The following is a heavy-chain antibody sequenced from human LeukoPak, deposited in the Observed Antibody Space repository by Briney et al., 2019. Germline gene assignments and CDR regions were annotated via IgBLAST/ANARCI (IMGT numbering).Heavy chain of an antibody. D-gene: IGHD3-22*01. CDR3: ARGYDSSGYSHSD. CDR1: GYTFTSYG. V-gene: IGHV1-2*04. J-gene: IGHJ4*02. CDR2: INPNSGGT. Sequence: GASVKVSSKASGYTFTSYGISWVRQAPGQGLEWMGWINPNSGGTNYAQKFQGWVTMTRDTSISTAYMELSRLRSDDTAVYYCARGYDSSGYSHSDWGQGTLVTVSS.